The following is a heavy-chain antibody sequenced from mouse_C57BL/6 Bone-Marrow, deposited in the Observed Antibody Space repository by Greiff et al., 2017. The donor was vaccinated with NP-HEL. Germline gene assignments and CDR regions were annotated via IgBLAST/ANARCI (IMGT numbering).Heavy chain of an antibody. CDR2: IRNKANNHAT. CDR1: GFTFSDAW. D-gene: IGHD1-1*01. J-gene: IGHJ4*01. V-gene: IGHV6-6*01. CDR3: ITTVGVDAMDY. Sequence: VQLKESGGGLVQPGGSMKLSCAASGFTFSDAWMDWVRQSPEKGLEWVAEIRNKANNHATYYAESVKGRFTISRDDSKSSVYLQMNSLRAEDTGIYYCITTVGVDAMDYWGQGTSVTVSS.